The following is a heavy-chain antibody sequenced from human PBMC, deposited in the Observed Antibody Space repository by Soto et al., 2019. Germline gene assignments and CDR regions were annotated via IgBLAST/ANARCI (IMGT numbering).Heavy chain of an antibody. CDR1: GFSFNYA. V-gene: IGHV3-23*01. CDR3: AKDAVYNDGLWLVSD. D-gene: IGHD2-21*01. Sequence: QPGGALRLSCFVSGFSFNYAIIWVRQAPGKGQEWVSGITGGGSTEYAASVKGRFTISRDNSKNTVHLQMNSLRAEDTAMYYCAKDAVYNDGLWLVSDWGQGTLVTVSS. J-gene: IGHJ4*02. CDR2: ITGGGST.